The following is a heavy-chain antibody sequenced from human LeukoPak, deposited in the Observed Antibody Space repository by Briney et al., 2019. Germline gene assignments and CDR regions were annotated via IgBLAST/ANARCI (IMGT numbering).Heavy chain of an antibody. V-gene: IGHV3-23*01. Sequence: LAGGSLRLSCATSGFTFSSYAMNWVRQAPGKGLECVSFISTSGDFTYYAASVKGRFTVSRGNSKNTLYLQMNSLRADDTAVYYCAGCSGGSCYSRGKYGVDVWGQGTTVIVSS. CDR3: AGCSGGSCYSRGKYGVDV. J-gene: IGHJ6*02. CDR1: GFTFSSYA. CDR2: ISTSGDFT. D-gene: IGHD2-15*01.